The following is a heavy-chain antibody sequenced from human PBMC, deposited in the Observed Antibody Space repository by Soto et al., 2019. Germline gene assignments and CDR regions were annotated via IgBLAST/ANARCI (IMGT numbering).Heavy chain of an antibody. J-gene: IGHJ4*02. CDR2: LSGSGGTT. Sequence: EVQLLESGGGLVQPGRSLRLSCAASGFTFSNYAMSWVRQAPGQGLDWVSALSGSGGTTYYADYVKGRFTISRDNSKNTLFLQMNSLRAEDAAVYYCAKFFVETGSNSGWPWSFHYWGQGTLVTVSS. CDR1: GFTFSNYA. V-gene: IGHV3-23*01. D-gene: IGHD6-25*01. CDR3: AKFFVETGSNSGWPWSFHY.